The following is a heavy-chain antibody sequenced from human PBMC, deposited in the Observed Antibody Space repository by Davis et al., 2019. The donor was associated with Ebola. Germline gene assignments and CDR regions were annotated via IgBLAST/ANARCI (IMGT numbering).Heavy chain of an antibody. CDR3: ARGPSVVGLDY. Sequence: MPSETLSLTCAVYGGSFSGYYWSWIRQPPGKGLEWIGEINHSGSTNYNPSLKSRVTISVDTSKNQLSLKLSSVTAADTAVYYCARGPSVVGLDYWGQGTLVTVSS. CDR2: INHSGST. V-gene: IGHV4-34*01. J-gene: IGHJ4*02. D-gene: IGHD1-26*01. CDR1: GGSFSGYY.